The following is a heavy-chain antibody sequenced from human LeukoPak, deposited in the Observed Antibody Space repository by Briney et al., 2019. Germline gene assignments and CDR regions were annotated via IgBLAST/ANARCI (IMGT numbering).Heavy chain of an antibody. D-gene: IGHD6-19*01. CDR3: ARAGYSSGWYGLIY. Sequence: SQTLSLTCAISGDSVSSNSAAWNWLRQSPSRGLEWLGRTYYRSKWYNDYAVSVKGRITINPDTSKNQFSLQLNSVTPEDTAVYYCARAGYSSGWYGLIYWGQGTLVTVSS. CDR2: TYYRSKWYN. V-gene: IGHV6-1*01. J-gene: IGHJ4*02. CDR1: GDSVSSNSAA.